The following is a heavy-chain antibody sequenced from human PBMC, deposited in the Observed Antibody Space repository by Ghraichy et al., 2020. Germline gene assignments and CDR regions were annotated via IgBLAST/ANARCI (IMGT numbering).Heavy chain of an antibody. CDR3: ARSPNLYYYGSGSLDY. CDR2: ISWDGGST. CDR1: GFTFDDYA. D-gene: IGHD3-10*01. V-gene: IGHV3-43D*03. Sequence: GGSLRLSCAASGFTFDDYAMHWVRQAPGKGLEWVSLISWDGGSTYYADSVKGRFTISRDNSKNSLYLQMNSLRAEDTALYYCARSPNLYYYGSGSLDYWGQGTLVTVSS. J-gene: IGHJ4*02.